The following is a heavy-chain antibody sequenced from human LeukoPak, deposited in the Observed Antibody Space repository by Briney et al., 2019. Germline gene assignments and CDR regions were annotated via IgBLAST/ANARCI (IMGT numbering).Heavy chain of an antibody. D-gene: IGHD6-13*01. J-gene: IGHJ4*02. CDR3: ARDRGQLVPMD. CDR2: FYYSGST. Sequence: PSETLSLTCTVSGGSISSYYWSWIRQPPGKGLEWIGYFYYSGSTNYNPSLKSRVTISVDTSKNQFSLKLSSVTAADTAVYYCARDRGQLVPMDWGQGTLVTVSS. CDR1: GGSISSYY. V-gene: IGHV4-59*01.